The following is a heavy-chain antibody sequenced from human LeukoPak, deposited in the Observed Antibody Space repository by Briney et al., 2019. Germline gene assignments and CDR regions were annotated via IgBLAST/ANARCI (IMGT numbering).Heavy chain of an antibody. CDR2: ISAYNGNT. Sequence: ASVKVSCKASGYTFTSYGISWVRQAPGQGLEWMGWISAYNGNTNYAQKLQGRVTMTTDTSTSTAYMELRSLRSDDTAVYYCATDSGKITMVRGVIIGEYYFDYWGQGTLVTVSS. V-gene: IGHV1-18*01. CDR3: ATDSGKITMVRGVIIGEYYFDY. D-gene: IGHD3-10*01. J-gene: IGHJ4*02. CDR1: GYTFTSYG.